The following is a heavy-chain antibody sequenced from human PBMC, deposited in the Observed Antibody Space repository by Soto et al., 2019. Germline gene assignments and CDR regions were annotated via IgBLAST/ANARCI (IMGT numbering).Heavy chain of an antibody. Sequence: SVKVSCKASGGTFSSYAISWVRQAPGQGLEWMGGIIPIFGTANYAQKFQGRVTITADKSTSTAYMELSSLRSEDTAVYYCASWKRIAAAGTDYWGQATLVTVSS. V-gene: IGHV1-69*06. CDR2: IIPIFGTA. J-gene: IGHJ4*02. CDR1: GGTFSSYA. CDR3: ASWKRIAAAGTDY. D-gene: IGHD6-13*01.